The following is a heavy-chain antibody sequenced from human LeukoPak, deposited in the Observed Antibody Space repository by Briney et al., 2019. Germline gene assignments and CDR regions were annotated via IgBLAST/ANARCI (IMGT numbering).Heavy chain of an antibody. V-gene: IGHV3-21*01. CDR3: VRENHGSFDY. J-gene: IGHJ4*02. CDR2: ISSGSTYI. CDR1: GFSFSTYY. D-gene: IGHD1-14*01. Sequence: GGSLRLSCAASGFSFSTYYVNWVRQAPEKGLEWVACISSGSTYIFHADSVRGRFAVSRDNAKNSLYLQMNSLRADDTAVYYCVRENHGSFDYWGRGSLVTVSS.